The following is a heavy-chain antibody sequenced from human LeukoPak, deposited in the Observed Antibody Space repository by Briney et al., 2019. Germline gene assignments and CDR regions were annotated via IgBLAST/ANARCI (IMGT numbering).Heavy chain of an antibody. V-gene: IGHV3-21*01. CDR2: ISSSSSYI. CDR3: ARXXXEXXAFD. CDR1: GGSISSSN. Sequence: PSGTLSLTCAVSGGSISSSNWWSWVRQPPGKGLEWVSSISSSSSYIYYADSVKGRFTISRDNAKNSLYLQMNSLRAEGTAVCYCARXXXEXXAFD. J-gene: IGHJ3*01.